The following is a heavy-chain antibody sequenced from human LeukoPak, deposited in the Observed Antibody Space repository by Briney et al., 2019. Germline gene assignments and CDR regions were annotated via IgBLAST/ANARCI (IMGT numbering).Heavy chain of an antibody. CDR1: GGSFSGYY. V-gene: IGHV4-34*01. J-gene: IGHJ6*02. CDR2: INHSGST. Sequence: SETLSLTCAVYGGSFSGYYWSWIRQPPGKGLEWIGEINHSGSTNYNPSLKSRVTISVDTSENQFSLKLSSVTAADTAVYYCARGFGVDGMDVWGQGTTVTVSS. CDR3: ARGFGVDGMDV. D-gene: IGHD3-16*01.